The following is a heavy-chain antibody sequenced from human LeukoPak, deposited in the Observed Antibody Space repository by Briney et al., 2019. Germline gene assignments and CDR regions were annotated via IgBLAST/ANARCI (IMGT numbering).Heavy chain of an antibody. CDR2: IYYSGST. CDR1: GGSISSYY. Sequence: SSETLSLTCTVSGGSISSYYWSWIRQPPGKGLEWIGYIYYSGSTNYNPSLKSRVTISVDTSKNQFSLKLSSVTAADTAVYYCARAGGSGWYPYYYYGMDVWGQGTTVTVSS. CDR3: ARAGGSGWYPYYYYGMDV. J-gene: IGHJ6*02. V-gene: IGHV4-59*01. D-gene: IGHD6-19*01.